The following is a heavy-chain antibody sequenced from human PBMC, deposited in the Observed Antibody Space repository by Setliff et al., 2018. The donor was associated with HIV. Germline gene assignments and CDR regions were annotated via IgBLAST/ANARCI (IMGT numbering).Heavy chain of an antibody. V-gene: IGHV4-4*02. CDR2: VYHTGST. Sequence: PSETLSLTCDVPGVSISDNNWWSWVRQPPGRGLEWIGEVYHTGSTNYNPSLKSRVITSIDKSKNQFSLKIDSVTAADTAVYYCARRPLFGVVIASVAKMEFDYWGQGTLVTVSS. CDR3: ARRPLFGVVIASVAKMEFDY. D-gene: IGHD3-3*01. J-gene: IGHJ4*02. CDR1: GVSISDNNW.